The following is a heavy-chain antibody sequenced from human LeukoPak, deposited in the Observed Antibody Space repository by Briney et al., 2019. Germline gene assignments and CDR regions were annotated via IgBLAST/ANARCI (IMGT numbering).Heavy chain of an antibody. D-gene: IGHD6-13*01. CDR3: ARWGASYSSWYKARDAFDI. CDR2: INPNSGGT. J-gene: IGHJ3*02. V-gene: IGHV1-2*02. Sequence: ASVKVSCKASGYTFTNYHMHWVRQAPGQGLGWMGWINPNSGGTNYAQKLQGRVTMTTDTSTSTAYMELRSLRSDDTAVYYCARWGASYSSWYKARDAFDIWGQGTMVTVSS. CDR1: GYTFTNYH.